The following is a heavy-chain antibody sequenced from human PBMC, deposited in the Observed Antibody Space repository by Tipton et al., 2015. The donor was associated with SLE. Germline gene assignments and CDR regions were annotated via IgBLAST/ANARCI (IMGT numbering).Heavy chain of an antibody. V-gene: IGHV1-2*06. CDR2: INPNSGGT. CDR1: GYTFTGYY. Sequence: QLVQSGAEVKKPGASVKVSCKASGYTFTGYYMHWVRQAPGQGLEWMGRINPNSGGTNYAQKFQGRVTMTRDTSISTAYMGLSRLRSDDTAVYYCARPGSYYGSGEDYWGQGTLVTVSS. D-gene: IGHD3-10*01. CDR3: ARPGSYYGSGEDY. J-gene: IGHJ4*02.